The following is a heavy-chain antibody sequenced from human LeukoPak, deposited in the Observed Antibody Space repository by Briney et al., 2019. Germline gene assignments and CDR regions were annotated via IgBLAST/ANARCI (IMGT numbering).Heavy chain of an antibody. D-gene: IGHD2-8*01. CDR2: ISSSSSYI. J-gene: IGHJ4*02. CDR1: GFTFSSYS. Sequence: PGGSLRLSCAASGFTFSSYSMNWVRQAPGKGLEWVSSISSSSSYIYYADSVKGRFTISRDNAKNSLYLQMNSLRAEDTAVYYCARGAHVLMMYAPFDYWGQGTLVTVSS. V-gene: IGHV3-21*01. CDR3: ARGAHVLMMYAPFDY.